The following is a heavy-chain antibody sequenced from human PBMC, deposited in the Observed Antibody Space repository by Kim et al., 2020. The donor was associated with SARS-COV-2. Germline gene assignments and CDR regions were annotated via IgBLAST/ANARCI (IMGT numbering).Heavy chain of an antibody. V-gene: IGHV1-69*13. CDR3: ARDGWYSSQHGLKTGGMDV. J-gene: IGHJ6*01. CDR2: IIPIFGTT. D-gene: IGHD6-13*01. CDR1: GGTFSSYA. Sequence: SVKVSCKASGGTFSSYAISWVRQAPGQGLEWMGGIIPIFGTTNYAQKFQGRVTITADESTSTANMELSNQTSEDTAVYYCARDGWYSSQHGLKTGGMDV.